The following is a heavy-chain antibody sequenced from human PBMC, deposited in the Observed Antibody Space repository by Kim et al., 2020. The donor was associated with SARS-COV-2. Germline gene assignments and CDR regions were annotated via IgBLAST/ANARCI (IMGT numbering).Heavy chain of an antibody. J-gene: IGHJ4*02. CDR2: IIPIFGTA. CDR3: ASQAHWGFSFDY. Sequence: SVKVSCKASGGTFSSYAISWVRQAPGQGLEWMGGIIPIFGTANYAQKFQGRVTITADESTSTAYMELSSLRSEDTAVYYCASQAHWGFSFDYWGQGTLVTVSS. CDR1: GGTFSSYA. V-gene: IGHV1-69*13. D-gene: IGHD7-27*01.